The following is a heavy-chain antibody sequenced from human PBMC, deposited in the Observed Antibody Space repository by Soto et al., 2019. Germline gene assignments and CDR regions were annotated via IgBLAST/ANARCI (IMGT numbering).Heavy chain of an antibody. CDR3: ARAVNRSGWPAYYYYYHGMDV. Sequence: GASVKVSCKASGYTFTGYYMHWVRQAPGQGLEWMGWINPNSGGTNYAQKFQGRVTMTRDTSISTAYMELSRLRSDDTAVYYCARAVNRSGWPAYYYYYHGMDVWGQGTTVPVSS. CDR2: INPNSGGT. CDR1: GYTFTGYY. D-gene: IGHD6-19*01. V-gene: IGHV1-2*02. J-gene: IGHJ6*02.